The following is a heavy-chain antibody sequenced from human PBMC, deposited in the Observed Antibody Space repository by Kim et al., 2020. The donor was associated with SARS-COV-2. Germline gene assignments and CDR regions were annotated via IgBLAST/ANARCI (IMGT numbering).Heavy chain of an antibody. CDR2: IYYSGST. J-gene: IGHJ5*02. D-gene: IGHD3-22*01. Sequence: SETLSLTCTVSGGSISSSSYYWGWIRQPPGKGLEWIGSIYYSGSTYYNPSLKSRVTISVDTSKNQFSLKLSSVTAADTAVYYCARHTSQPYPYDPRGWFDPWGQGTLVTVSS. V-gene: IGHV4-39*01. CDR3: ARHTSQPYPYDPRGWFDP. CDR1: GGSISSSSYY.